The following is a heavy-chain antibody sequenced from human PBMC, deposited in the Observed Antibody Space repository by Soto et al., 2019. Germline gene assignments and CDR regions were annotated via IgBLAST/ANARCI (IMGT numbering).Heavy chain of an antibody. V-gene: IGHV3-74*01. CDR2: INSDGSST. Sequence: EVQLVESGGGLVQPGGSLRLSCAASGFTFSSYWMHWVRQAPGKGLVWVSRINSDGSSTSYADSVKGRFTISRDNAKNPLYRQINSLGDEETAVYYCARGGGVNWYFDLWGRGTRVTVSS. D-gene: IGHD3-16*01. J-gene: IGHJ2*01. CDR3: ARGGGVNWYFDL. CDR1: GFTFSSYW.